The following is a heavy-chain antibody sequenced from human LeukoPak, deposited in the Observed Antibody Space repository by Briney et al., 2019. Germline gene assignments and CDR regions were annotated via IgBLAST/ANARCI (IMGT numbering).Heavy chain of an antibody. Sequence: GASVKVSCKASGYTFTSYYMHWVRQAPGQGLEWMGIINPSGGSTSCAQKFQGRVTMTRDTSTSTVYMELSSLRSEDTAVYYCARSYDILTGYGPHNWFDPWGQGTLVTVSS. CDR3: ARSYDILTGYGPHNWFDP. D-gene: IGHD3-9*01. J-gene: IGHJ5*02. CDR2: INPSGGST. CDR1: GYTFTSYY. V-gene: IGHV1-46*01.